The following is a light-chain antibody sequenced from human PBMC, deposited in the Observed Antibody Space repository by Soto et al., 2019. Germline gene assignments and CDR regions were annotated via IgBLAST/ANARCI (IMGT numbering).Light chain of an antibody. V-gene: IGKV1-5*03. Sequence: DIQMTQSPSTLSASVGDRVTITCRASQSINNWLAWYQQKPGKAPKLLIYKASNLDIGVPSRFSGSGSGTEFSLTISRLQPDVSATYYCQQYDTYWTFGQGTKVEIK. J-gene: IGKJ1*01. CDR3: QQYDTYWT. CDR2: KAS. CDR1: QSINNW.